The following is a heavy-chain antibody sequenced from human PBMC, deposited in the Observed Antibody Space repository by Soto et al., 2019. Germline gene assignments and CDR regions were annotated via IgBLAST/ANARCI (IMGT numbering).Heavy chain of an antibody. CDR2: IIPIFGTA. D-gene: IGHD3-9*01. J-gene: IGHJ6*02. CDR3: ARGVRYVVWGDEGLYYYYGMEV. Sequence: QVQLVQSGAEVKKPGSSVKVSCKASGGTFSSYAISWVRQAPGQGLEWMGGIIPIFGTANYAQKFQGRVTITADDSTSTAYMELSSLRSEDTAVYYCARGVRYVVWGDEGLYYYYGMEVWGQGATVTVSS. CDR1: GGTFSSYA. V-gene: IGHV1-69*01.